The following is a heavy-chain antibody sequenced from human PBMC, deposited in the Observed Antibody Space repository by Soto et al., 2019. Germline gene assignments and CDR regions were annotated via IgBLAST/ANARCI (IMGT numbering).Heavy chain of an antibody. CDR1: GFTFSSYG. CDR3: ASDYGDPLSDY. D-gene: IGHD4-17*01. Sequence: QVQLVESGGGVVQPGRSLRLSCAASGFTFSSYGMHWVRQAPGKGLEWVAVIWYVGSNKYYADSVKGRFTISRDNSKNTLYLQMNSLRAEDTAVYYCASDYGDPLSDYWGQGTLVTVSS. V-gene: IGHV3-33*01. J-gene: IGHJ4*02. CDR2: IWYVGSNK.